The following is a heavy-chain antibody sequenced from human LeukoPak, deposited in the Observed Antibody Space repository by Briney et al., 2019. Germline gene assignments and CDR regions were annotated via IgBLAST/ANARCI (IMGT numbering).Heavy chain of an antibody. J-gene: IGHJ4*02. V-gene: IGHV3-23*01. Sequence: GGSLRLSCAASGFTFSSYAMSWVRQAPGKGLEWVSAISGGGGSTHYADSVKGRFTISRDNSKNTLYLQMNSLGAEDTAVYYCAKDLCSGGSCYYFDYWGQGTLVTVSS. D-gene: IGHD2-15*01. CDR3: AKDLCSGGSCYYFDY. CDR2: ISGGGGST. CDR1: GFTFSSYA.